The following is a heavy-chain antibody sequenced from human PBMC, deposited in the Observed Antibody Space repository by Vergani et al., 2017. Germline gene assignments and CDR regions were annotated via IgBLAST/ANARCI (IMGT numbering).Heavy chain of an antibody. CDR2: IYHSGST. Sequence: QLQLQESGSGLVKPSQTLSLTCAVSGGSISSGGYSWSWIRQPPGKGLEWIGYIYHSGSTYYNPSLKSPFNVSIDTSRDHFSLKLRSVSAADTAVYFCARRAERWETLLRDDFDVWGQGTFVTVSP. CDR3: ARRAERWETLLRDDFDV. CDR1: GGSISSGGYS. V-gene: IGHV4-30-2*01. J-gene: IGHJ3*01. D-gene: IGHD1-26*01.